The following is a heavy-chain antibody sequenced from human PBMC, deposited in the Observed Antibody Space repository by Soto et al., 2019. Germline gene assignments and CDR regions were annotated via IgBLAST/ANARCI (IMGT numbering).Heavy chain of an antibody. V-gene: IGHV3-48*02. CDR3: AKDRWVTTRSFYF. J-gene: IGHJ4*02. CDR2: ISTVPDIT. D-gene: IGHD4-17*01. Sequence: EVQLVESGGGFTQAGGYLRLSCAASGFKFSDYSFNWVRQGPGRGLEWIAFISTVPDITYYADSVKGRFAISRDNAENSVFLQMTSLRDEDTAVYYCAKDRWVTTRSFYFLGQGTLVAVS. CDR1: GFKFSDYS.